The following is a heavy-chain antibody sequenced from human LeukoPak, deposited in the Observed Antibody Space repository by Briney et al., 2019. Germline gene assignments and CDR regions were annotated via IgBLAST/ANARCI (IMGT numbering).Heavy chain of an antibody. CDR3: ARGGGIAAAGPHYYYYYMDV. J-gene: IGHJ6*03. CDR1: GGSISSYY. D-gene: IGHD6-13*01. Sequence: PSETLSLTCTVPGGSISSYYWSWIRQPPGKGLEWIGYIYYSGSTNYNPSLKSRVTISVDTSKNQFSLKLSSVTAADTAVYYCARGGGIAAAGPHYYYYYMDVWGKGTTVTVSS. V-gene: IGHV4-59*01. CDR2: IYYSGST.